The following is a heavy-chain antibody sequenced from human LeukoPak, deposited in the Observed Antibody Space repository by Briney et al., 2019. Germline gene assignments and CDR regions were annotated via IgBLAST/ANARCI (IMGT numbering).Heavy chain of an antibody. CDR1: GGSITSSSYY. CDR2: IYYTGGT. J-gene: IGHJ4*02. D-gene: IGHD3-10*01. CDR3: AGRWFGELLRDY. V-gene: IGHV4-39*01. Sequence: SETLSLTCTVSGGSITSSSYYWGWIRQSPEKGLEWIGSIYYTGGTYYSPSLKSRVTISVDTSKNQFSLKLSSVTAADTAVYYCAGRWFGELLRDYWGQGTLVTVSS.